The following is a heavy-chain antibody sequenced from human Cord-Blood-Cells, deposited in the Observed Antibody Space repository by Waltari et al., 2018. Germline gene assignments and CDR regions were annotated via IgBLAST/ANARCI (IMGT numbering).Heavy chain of an antibody. CDR1: GGTISSGGYY. J-gene: IGHJ1*01. CDR3: ARTGGEWLEYFQH. V-gene: IGHV4-31*03. Sequence: QLQLQESGPGLVKPSQTLSLTCTVSGGTISSGGYYWSWIRQHPGKGLEWIGYIYYSGSTYYNPSLKSRVTIAVDTSKNQFSLKLSSVTAADTAVYYCARTGGEWLEYFQHWGQGTLVTVSS. D-gene: IGHD3-3*01. CDR2: IYYSGST.